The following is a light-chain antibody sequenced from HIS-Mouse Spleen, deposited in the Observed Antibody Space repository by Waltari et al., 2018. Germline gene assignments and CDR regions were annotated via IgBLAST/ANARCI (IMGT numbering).Light chain of an antibody. CDR3: YSTDSSGNHRV. J-gene: IGLJ2*01. V-gene: IGLV3-10*01. Sequence: SYELTQPPSVSVSPGQTARITSSGDALPNKYPYLYQQKSGQAPVLVIYEDSKRPSGIPERFSGSSSGTMATLTISGAQVEDEADYYCYSTDSSGNHRVFGGGTKLTVL. CDR1: ALPNKY. CDR2: EDS.